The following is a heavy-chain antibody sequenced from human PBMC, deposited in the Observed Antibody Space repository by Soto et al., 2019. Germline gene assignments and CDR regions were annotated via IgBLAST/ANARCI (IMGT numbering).Heavy chain of an antibody. Sequence: ASVKVSCKAIGYSFTSHYMHWVRQAPGQGLEWMGTIYPGGVNIGYSPSLKSRLTITKDTSKNQLVLTMTNMGPVDAATYYCAHLPWKQLWPRAPVVYWGQGTPVTVSS. J-gene: IGHJ4*02. CDR2: IYPGGVNI. CDR1: GYSFTSHY. V-gene: IGHV1-46*04. D-gene: IGHD5-18*01. CDR3: AHLPWKQLWPRAPVVY.